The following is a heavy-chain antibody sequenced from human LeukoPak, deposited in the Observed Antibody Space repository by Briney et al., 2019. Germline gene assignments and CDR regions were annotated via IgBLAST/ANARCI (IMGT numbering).Heavy chain of an antibody. V-gene: IGHV4-59*02. D-gene: IGHD2-21*02. CDR3: ASGSTGSDCYFDY. CDR1: GGSVSNYY. Sequence: SETLSLTCSVSGGSVSNYYWSWIRQPPGKGLEWIGYVYYTGSTNYNPSLKSRVTMFEDKSKNQFSLRLYSLTAADTAVYYCASGSTGSDCYFDYWGQGTLVTVSS. J-gene: IGHJ4*02. CDR2: VYYTGST.